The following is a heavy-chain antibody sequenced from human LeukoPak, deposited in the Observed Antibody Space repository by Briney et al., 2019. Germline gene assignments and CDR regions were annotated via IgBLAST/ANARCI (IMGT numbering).Heavy chain of an antibody. CDR2: INKDGSGT. V-gene: IGHV3-74*01. CDR1: GFTFSNYW. D-gene: IGHD1-26*01. CDR3: AKGEDYYQYGMHV. Sequence: GGSLRLSCAASGFTFSNYWMHWVRQAPGKGLVWVSRINKDGSGTSYADPVKGRFTSSRDNAKNTLYLQMNSLRAEDTAVYYCAKGEDYYQYGMHVWGQGTTVTVSS. J-gene: IGHJ6*02.